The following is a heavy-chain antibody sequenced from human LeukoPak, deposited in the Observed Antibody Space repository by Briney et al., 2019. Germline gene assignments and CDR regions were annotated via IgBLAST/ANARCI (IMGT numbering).Heavy chain of an antibody. Sequence: SETLSLTCAVYGESFSGYYWSWIRQPPGKGLEWIGEINHSGSTNYNPSLKSRVTIAVDTSKNQFSLKLSSVTAADTAVYYCARRSGYSYFQHWGQGTLVTVYS. CDR1: GESFSGYY. V-gene: IGHV4-34*01. D-gene: IGHD3-3*01. CDR3: ARRSGYSYFQH. J-gene: IGHJ1*01. CDR2: INHSGST.